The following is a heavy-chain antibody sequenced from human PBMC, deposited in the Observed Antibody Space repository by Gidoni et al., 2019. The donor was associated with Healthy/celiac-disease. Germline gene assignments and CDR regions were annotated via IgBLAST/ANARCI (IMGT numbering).Heavy chain of an antibody. Sequence: QVQLQQWGAGLLKPSETLSLTCAVYGGSFSGYYWSWIRQPPGKGLEWIGEINHSGSTNYNPSLKSRVTISVDTSKNQFSLKLSSVTAADTAVYYCARGRVAVASRFVRFDYWGQGTLVTVSS. CDR1: GGSFSGYY. D-gene: IGHD6-19*01. CDR3: ARGRVAVASRFVRFDY. CDR2: INHSGST. V-gene: IGHV4-34*01. J-gene: IGHJ4*02.